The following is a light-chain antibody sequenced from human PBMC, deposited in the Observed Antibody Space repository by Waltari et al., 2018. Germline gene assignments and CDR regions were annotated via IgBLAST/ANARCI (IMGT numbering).Light chain of an antibody. CDR3: SSYRGGITWV. CDR2: DVT. Sequence: QSALTQPASVSGSPGQSITISCPGTNSDVGGFNYVPWYQQYPGKAPKPIIYDVTSRPSRVSTRFSGSKSGNTASLIISGLQAEDEADYYCSSYRGGITWVFGGGTKLTVL. CDR1: NSDVGGFNY. J-gene: IGLJ3*02. V-gene: IGLV2-14*03.